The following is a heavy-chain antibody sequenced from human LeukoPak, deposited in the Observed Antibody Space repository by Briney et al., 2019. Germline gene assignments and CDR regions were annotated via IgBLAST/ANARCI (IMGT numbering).Heavy chain of an antibody. V-gene: IGHV3-53*01. CDR2: IYSGGST. CDR1: GFTVSSNY. D-gene: IGHD1-26*01. Sequence: GGSLRLSCAASGFTVSSNYMSWVRQAPGKGLEWVSVIYSGGSTYNADCVKGRFTISRDNSKNTLYLQMNSLRPEDTAVYYCASSVRGATEYYFDYWGQGTLVTVSS. CDR3: ASSVRGATEYYFDY. J-gene: IGHJ4*02.